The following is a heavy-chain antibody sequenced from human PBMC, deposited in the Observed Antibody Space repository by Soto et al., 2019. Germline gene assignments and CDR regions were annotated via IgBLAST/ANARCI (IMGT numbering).Heavy chain of an antibody. CDR2: IHHSGST. D-gene: IGHD6-19*01. J-gene: IGHJ4*02. Sequence: SETLSLTCAVSGVSISSNWRSWVRQPPGKGLEWIGEIHHSGSTNYNPSLKSRVTFSVDKSKNQLSLELNSVTAADTALYYCASHSDWALGFWGQGTLVTVSS. CDR1: GVSISSNW. V-gene: IGHV4-4*02. CDR3: ASHSDWALGF.